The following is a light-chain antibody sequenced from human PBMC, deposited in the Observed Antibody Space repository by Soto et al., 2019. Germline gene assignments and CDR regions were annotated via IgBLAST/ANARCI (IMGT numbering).Light chain of an antibody. J-gene: IGKJ1*01. V-gene: IGKV3-20*01. Sequence: ETVLTQSPGSLSLSPGERAALSCRASQSVSSAYLAWYQQRPSQAPRLLIYGASRRATGIPDRFSGSGSGTDFTLTISSLEPEDFAVYYCQHYGSSPTFGQGTKVDIK. CDR1: QSVSSAY. CDR3: QHYGSSPT. CDR2: GAS.